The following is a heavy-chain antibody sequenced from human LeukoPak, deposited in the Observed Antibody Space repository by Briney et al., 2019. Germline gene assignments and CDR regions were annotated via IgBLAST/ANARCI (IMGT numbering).Heavy chain of an antibody. CDR3: AREFWGLTAWYYFDY. CDR1: GGSLSSSSYY. CDR2: IYYSGST. J-gene: IGHJ4*02. Sequence: SETLSLTCTVSGGSLSSSSYYWGWIRQPPGKGLEWSGSIYYSGSTYYNPSLKSRVTISVDTSKNQFSLKLSSVTAADTAVYYCAREFWGLTAWYYFDYWGQGTLVTVSS. V-gene: IGHV4-39*02. D-gene: IGHD1-14*01.